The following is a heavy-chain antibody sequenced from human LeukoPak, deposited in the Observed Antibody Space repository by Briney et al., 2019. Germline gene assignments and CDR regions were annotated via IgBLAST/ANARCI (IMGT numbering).Heavy chain of an antibody. CDR2: IRYDGINN. V-gene: IGHV3-30*02. Sequence: GGSLRLSCAASGFTFSNYGMHWVRQAPGKGLEWVAFIRYDGINNYYADSVRGRFTISRDNSKNTLYLQMDSLRPEDTAVFYCARLLETYDYVWGSYGFDSWGQGTLVTVSS. CDR3: ARLLETYDYVWGSYGFDS. J-gene: IGHJ4*02. D-gene: IGHD3-16*01. CDR1: GFTFSNYG.